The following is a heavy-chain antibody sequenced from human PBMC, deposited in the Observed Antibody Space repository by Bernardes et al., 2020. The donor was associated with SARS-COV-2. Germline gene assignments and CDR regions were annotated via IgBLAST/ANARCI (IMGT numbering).Heavy chain of an antibody. V-gene: IGHV3-43*01. CDR1: GFIFDDYS. Sequence: GGSLIRSCAASGFIFDDYSIHWVRQAPGQGLEWLSFIRYDGGSTYYVDSVKGRFTISRDNSKDSVYLQINSLRTEDTAFYYCARDIHRGRSDAFDIWGQGTLVTVSA. CDR3: ARDIHRGRSDAFDI. CDR2: IRYDGGST. J-gene: IGHJ3*02. D-gene: IGHD3-3*01.